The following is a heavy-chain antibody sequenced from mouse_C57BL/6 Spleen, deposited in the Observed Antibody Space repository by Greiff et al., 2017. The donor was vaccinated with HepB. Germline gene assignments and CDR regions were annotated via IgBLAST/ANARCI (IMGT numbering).Heavy chain of an antibody. CDR2: IYPGDGDT. CDR1: GYAFSSSW. Sequence: QVQLQQSGPELVKPGASVKLSCKASGYAFSSSWMNWVKQRPGKGLEWIGRIYPGDGDTNYNGKFKGKATLTADKSSSTAYMQLSSLTSEDSAVYFCARGGFYYDYDGGFAYWGQGTLVTVSA. J-gene: IGHJ3*01. V-gene: IGHV1-82*01. D-gene: IGHD2-4*01. CDR3: ARGGFYYDYDGGFAY.